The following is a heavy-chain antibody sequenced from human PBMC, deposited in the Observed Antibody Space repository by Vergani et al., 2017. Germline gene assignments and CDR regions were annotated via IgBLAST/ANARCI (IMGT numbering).Heavy chain of an antibody. Sequence: QVQLVESGGGVVQPGRSLRLSCAASEFTFSNYGMHWVRQAPGKGLEWVAVIWFDGSNKYYADSLKGRFTISRDNSKNTLYLQINSLRAEDTAIYYCARGPYWREAGVPHFDYWGQGTLVTVSS. D-gene: IGHD6-13*01. CDR1: EFTFSNYG. V-gene: IGHV3-33*01. CDR2: IWFDGSNK. CDR3: ARGPYWREAGVPHFDY. J-gene: IGHJ4*02.